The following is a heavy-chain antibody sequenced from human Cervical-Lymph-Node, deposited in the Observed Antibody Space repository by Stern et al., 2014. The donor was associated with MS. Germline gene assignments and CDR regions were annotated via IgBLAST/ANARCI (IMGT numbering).Heavy chain of an antibody. J-gene: IGHJ4*02. CDR1: GFTFSNYA. CDR2: ISYEGSST. Sequence: VQLVESGGGVVQPGRSLRLSCAASGFTFSNYAMFWVRQAPGKGPEWVAHISYEGSSTNYADSVKGRFTVSRDNSMHTLYLQMNSLRPDDTAVYSCVRGSGWFTEYYFDYWGQGALVTVSS. V-gene: IGHV3-30*04. CDR3: VRGSGWFTEYYFDY. D-gene: IGHD6-13*01.